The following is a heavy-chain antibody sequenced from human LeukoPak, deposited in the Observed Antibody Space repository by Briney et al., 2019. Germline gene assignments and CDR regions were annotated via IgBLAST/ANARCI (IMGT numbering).Heavy chain of an antibody. CDR1: GFTFSSYS. D-gene: IGHD3-3*01. CDR2: ISSSSSYI. CDR3: ARDREDFLEWSRSAFDI. J-gene: IGHJ3*02. Sequence: GGSLRLSCAASGFTFSSYSMNWVRQAPGKGLEWVSSISSSSSYIYYADSVKGRFTISRDNAKNSLYLQMNSLRAEDTAVYCCARDREDFLEWSRSAFDIWGQGTMVTVSS. V-gene: IGHV3-21*01.